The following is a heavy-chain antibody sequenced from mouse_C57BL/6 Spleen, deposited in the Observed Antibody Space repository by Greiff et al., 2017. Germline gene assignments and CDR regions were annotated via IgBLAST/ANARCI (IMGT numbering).Heavy chain of an antibody. D-gene: IGHD2-1*01. CDR3: ARNEGGYGTYYAMDY. V-gene: IGHV2-9-1*01. J-gene: IGHJ4*01. Sequence: VMLVESGPGLVAPSQSLSITCTVSGFSLTSYAISWVRQPPGKGLEWLGVIWTGGGTNYNSALKSRLSISKDNSKSQVFLKMNSLQTDDTARYYCARNEGGYGTYYAMDYWGQGTSVTVSS. CDR2: IWTGGGT. CDR1: GFSLTSYA.